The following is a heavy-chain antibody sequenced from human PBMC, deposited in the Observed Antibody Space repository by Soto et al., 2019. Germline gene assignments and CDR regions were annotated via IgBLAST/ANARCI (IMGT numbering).Heavy chain of an antibody. Sequence: QVQLVQSGAEVKKPGASVKVSCKASGYTFTGYYMHWVRQAPGQGLEWMGWINPNSGGTNYAQKFQGWVTMTRDPSNXTAYMELSRLRSDDKAVYYCSRAHCGGDCYSGVDYWGQGTLVTVSS. CDR2: INPNSGGT. CDR1: GYTFTGYY. D-gene: IGHD2-21*02. J-gene: IGHJ4*02. V-gene: IGHV1-2*04. CDR3: SRAHCGGDCYSGVDY.